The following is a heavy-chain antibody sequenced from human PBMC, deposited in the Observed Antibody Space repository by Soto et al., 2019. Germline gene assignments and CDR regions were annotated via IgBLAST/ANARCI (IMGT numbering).Heavy chain of an antibody. CDR2: IYHSGST. D-gene: IGHD1-26*01. CDR3: ARMSGTYYDPDY. CDR1: NASITSSGYY. J-gene: IGHJ4*02. V-gene: IGHV4-31*03. Sequence: QVQLQESGPRLVEASQTLSLTCTVSNASITSSGYYWSWVRQPPGKRLEWIGYIYHSGSTFYSPSLQSRLTMSVDTSTNQFALTLRSVTAADTAVYHCARMSGTYYDPDYWRQGTLVTVSS.